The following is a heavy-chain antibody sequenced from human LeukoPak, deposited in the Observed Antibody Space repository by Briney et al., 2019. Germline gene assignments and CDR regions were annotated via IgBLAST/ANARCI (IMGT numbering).Heavy chain of an antibody. Sequence: GGSLRLSCAASGFTFSSYGMHWVRQAPGKGLEWVAVISYDGSNKYYGDSVKGRFTISRDNSKNTLYLQMNSLRADDTAVYYCARDVGGGDTFDYWGQGTLVTVSS. J-gene: IGHJ4*02. CDR1: GFTFSSYG. V-gene: IGHV3-30*03. D-gene: IGHD2-21*02. CDR3: ARDVGGGDTFDY. CDR2: ISYDGSNK.